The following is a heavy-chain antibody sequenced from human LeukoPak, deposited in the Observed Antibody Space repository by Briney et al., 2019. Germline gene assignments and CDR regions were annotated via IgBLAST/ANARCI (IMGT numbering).Heavy chain of an antibody. CDR2: ISAYNGNT. CDR3: ARDSDSYDSSAYYSD. J-gene: IGHJ4*02. D-gene: IGHD3-22*01. V-gene: IGHV1-18*01. CDR1: GYTFTYYS. Sequence: ASVKVSCKASGYTFTYYSISRVRQAPGQGLEWMGWISAYNGNTNYAQKLQGRVTMTTDTSTSTAYMELRSLRSDDTAVYYCARDSDSYDSSAYYSDWGQGTLVTVSS.